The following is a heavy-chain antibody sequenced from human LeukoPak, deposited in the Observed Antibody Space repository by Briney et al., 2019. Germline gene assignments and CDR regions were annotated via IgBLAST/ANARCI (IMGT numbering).Heavy chain of an antibody. D-gene: IGHD3-10*01. Sequence: SETLSLTCAVYGGSFSGYYWNWIRQPPVKGLEWIGEMNHGGSTNYNPSLKSRVTISVDTSKNQFSLKLRSVTTADTAVYYCARRFGRKFGERFYYYHYMDVWGKGTTVTISS. J-gene: IGHJ6*03. V-gene: IGHV4-34*01. CDR3: ARRFGRKFGERFYYYHYMDV. CDR2: MNHGGST. CDR1: GGSFSGYY.